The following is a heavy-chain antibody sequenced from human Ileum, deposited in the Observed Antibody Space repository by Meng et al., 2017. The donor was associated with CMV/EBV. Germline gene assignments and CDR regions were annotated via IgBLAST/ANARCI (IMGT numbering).Heavy chain of an antibody. CDR3: ARPPPYDFWSGLNWFDP. J-gene: IGHJ5*02. CDR1: YTFTGYY. CDR2: INPNSGGT. D-gene: IGHD3-3*01. Sequence: YTFTGYYMPWVRQAPGQGLEWMGWINPNSGGTNYAQKFQGRVTMTRDTSISTAYMELSRLRSDDTAVYYCARPPPYDFWSGLNWFDPWGQGTLVTVSS. V-gene: IGHV1-2*02.